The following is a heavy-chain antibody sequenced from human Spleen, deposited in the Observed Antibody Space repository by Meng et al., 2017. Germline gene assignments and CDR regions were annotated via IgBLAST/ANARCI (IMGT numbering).Heavy chain of an antibody. V-gene: IGHV4-4*07. J-gene: IGHJ4*02. CDR3: ATITLTGAGEDYFEY. Sequence: SETLSLTCTVSGGSISRFYWSWIRQPAGKGLEWIGRIYSDGSTNYNPSLKGRVTMSVDTSRKQFSLKLSSVAAADTAVYYCATITLTGAGEDYFEYWGQGSLVTVSS. CDR1: GGSISRFY. D-gene: IGHD3-9*01. CDR2: IYSDGST.